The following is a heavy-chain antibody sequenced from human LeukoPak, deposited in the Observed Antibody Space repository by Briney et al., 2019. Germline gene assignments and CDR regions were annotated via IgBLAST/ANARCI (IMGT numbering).Heavy chain of an antibody. D-gene: IGHD3-22*01. CDR2: FDPEDGET. CDR3: ATDRYYYDSSGLFDY. CDR1: GYTLTELS. V-gene: IGHV1-24*01. J-gene: IGHJ4*02. Sequence: ASVKVSCKVSGYTLTELSMHWVRQAPGKWLEWMGGFDPEDGETIYAQKFQGRVTMTEDTSTDTAYMELSSLRSEDTAVYYCATDRYYYDSSGLFDYWGQGTLVTVSS.